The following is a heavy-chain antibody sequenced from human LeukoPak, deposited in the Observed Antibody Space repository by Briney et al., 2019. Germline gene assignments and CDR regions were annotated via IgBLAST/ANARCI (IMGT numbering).Heavy chain of an antibody. CDR1: SGSMSSGDFR. V-gene: IGHV4-30-4*08. CDR2: VYYTGRA. D-gene: IGHD2-2*01. J-gene: IGHJ5*02. CDR3: ARQSLVVPAARRYNWFDP. Sequence: SQTLSLTCTLASGSMSSGDFRCTWIRQSPGKGLEWIGYVYYTGRANYNPSLSSRVTISVDTSKNQFSLKLSSVTAADTAVYYCARQSLVVPAARRYNWFDPWGQGTLVTVSS.